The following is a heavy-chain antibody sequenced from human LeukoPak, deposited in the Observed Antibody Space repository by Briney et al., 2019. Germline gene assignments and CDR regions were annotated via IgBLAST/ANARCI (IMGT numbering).Heavy chain of an antibody. V-gene: IGHV3-23*01. CDR2: ISGSGGST. D-gene: IGHD6-13*01. CDR1: GFTFSSYA. CDR3: AKDILIAAAGRYYYYYGMDV. J-gene: IGHJ6*02. Sequence: GGSLRLSCAASGFTFSSYAMSWVRQAPGKGLEWVSAISGSGGSTYYADSVKGRFTISRDNSKNTLYLQTNSLRAEDTAVYCCAKDILIAAAGRYYYYYGMDVWGQGTTVTVSS.